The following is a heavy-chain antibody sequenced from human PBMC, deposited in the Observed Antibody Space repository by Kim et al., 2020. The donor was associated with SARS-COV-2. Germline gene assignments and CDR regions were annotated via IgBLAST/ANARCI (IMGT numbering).Heavy chain of an antibody. D-gene: IGHD3-10*01. CDR1: GFTFSSYG. J-gene: IGHJ4*02. V-gene: IGHV3-33*01. CDR3: ARGGITMVRGVISDY. Sequence: GGSLRLSCAASGFTFSSYGMHWVRQAPGKGLEWVAVIWYDGSNKYYADSVKGRFTISRDNSKNTLYLQMNSLRAEDTAVYYCARGGITMVRGVISDYWGQGTLVTVSS. CDR2: IWYDGSNK.